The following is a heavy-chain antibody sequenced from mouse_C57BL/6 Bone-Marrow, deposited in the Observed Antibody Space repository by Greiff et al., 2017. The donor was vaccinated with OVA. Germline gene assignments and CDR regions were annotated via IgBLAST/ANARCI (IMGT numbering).Heavy chain of an antibody. J-gene: IGHJ4*01. CDR1: GYTFTSYW. Sequence: VQLQQPGAELVMPGASVKLSCKASGYTFTSYWMYWVKQRPGQGLEWIGEIDPSDSYTNYNQKFKGKSTLTVDISSSTAYMQLSSLTSEDSAVYYCARYYDYLYYAMDYWGQGTSVTVSS. CDR3: ARYYDYLYYAMDY. CDR2: IDPSDSYT. D-gene: IGHD2-4*01. V-gene: IGHV1-69*01.